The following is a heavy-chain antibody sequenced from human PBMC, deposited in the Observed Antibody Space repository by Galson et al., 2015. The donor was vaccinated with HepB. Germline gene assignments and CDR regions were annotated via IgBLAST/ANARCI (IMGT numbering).Heavy chain of an antibody. CDR3: ATNLRLRWYYFDY. CDR1: GGTFNNYA. J-gene: IGHJ4*02. D-gene: IGHD1-14*01. CDR2: IIPIFGTA. V-gene: IGHV1-69*13. Sequence: SVKVSCKVSGGTFNNYALNWVRQAPGQGLEWMGGIIPIFGTANYAQKFQGRLTITADESTYTVYTELSSLRSEDTAVYYCATNLRLRWYYFDYWGQGTLVTVSS.